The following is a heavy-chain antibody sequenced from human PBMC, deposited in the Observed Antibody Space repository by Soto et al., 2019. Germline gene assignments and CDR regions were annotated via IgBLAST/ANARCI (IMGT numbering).Heavy chain of an antibody. D-gene: IGHD3-22*01. CDR2: ISAYNGNT. Sequence: ASVKVSCKASGYTFTSYGISWVRQAPGQGLEWMRWISAYNGNTNYAQKLQGRVTMTTDTSTSTAYMELRSLRSDDTAVYYCARDQNLYYYDTPTLDYWGQGTLVTVSS. J-gene: IGHJ4*02. CDR3: ARDQNLYYYDTPTLDY. CDR1: GYTFTSYG. V-gene: IGHV1-18*04.